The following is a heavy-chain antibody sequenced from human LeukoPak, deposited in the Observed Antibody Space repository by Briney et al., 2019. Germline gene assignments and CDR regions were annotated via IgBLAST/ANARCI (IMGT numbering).Heavy chain of an antibody. Sequence: SETLSLTCAVSGASMNTHYWSWIRQPPGKGLEWIGYMLDTVTTKDNPSLKSRFTLSADTSKNQFSLRLTSVTAADTAVYYCATIKRGNIFGYFDFWGQGIPVAVSS. V-gene: IGHV4-59*11. CDR3: ATIKRGNIFGYFDF. D-gene: IGHD5-18*01. CDR2: MLDTVTT. CDR1: GASMNTHY. J-gene: IGHJ4*02.